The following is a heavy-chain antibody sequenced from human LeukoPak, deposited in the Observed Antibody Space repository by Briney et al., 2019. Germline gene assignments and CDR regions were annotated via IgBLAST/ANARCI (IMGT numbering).Heavy chain of an antibody. D-gene: IGHD3-10*01. CDR2: INHSGST. J-gene: IGHJ3*02. CDR1: GGSFSGYY. CDR3: ARDSYYYGSGSFDAFDI. Sequence: PSETLSLTCAVYGGSFSGYYWSWIRQPPGKGLEWIGEINHSGSTNYNPSLKSRVTISVDTSKNQFSLKLSSVTAADTAVYYCARDSYYYGSGSFDAFDIWGQGTMVTVSS. V-gene: IGHV4-34*01.